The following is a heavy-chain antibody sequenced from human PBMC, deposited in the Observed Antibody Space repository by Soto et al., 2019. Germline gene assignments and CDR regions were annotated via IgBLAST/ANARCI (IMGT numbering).Heavy chain of an antibody. Sequence: ESGPTLVNPTQTLTLTCTFSGFSLSTSGVGVGWIRQPPGKALEWLALIYWDDDKRYSPSLKSRLTITKDTSKNQVVLTMTNMDPVDTATYYCAHSGLGGYFDSLSAYDYWGQGTLVTVSS. V-gene: IGHV2-5*02. J-gene: IGHJ4*02. CDR1: GFSLSTSGVG. D-gene: IGHD3-9*01. CDR3: AHSGLGGYFDSLSAYDY. CDR2: IYWDDDK.